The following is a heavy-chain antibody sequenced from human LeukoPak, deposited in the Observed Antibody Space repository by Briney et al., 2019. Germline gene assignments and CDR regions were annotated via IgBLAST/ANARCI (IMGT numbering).Heavy chain of an antibody. V-gene: IGHV6-1*01. CDR3: ARSPYSSSWYGYNWFDP. CDR1: GDSVSSNSAA. Sequence: SQTLSLTCAISGDSVSSNSAAWNWIRQSPSRGLEWLGRTYYRSKWYNDYAVSVQSRITINPDTSNNQFSLQLNSVTPEDTAVYYCARSPYSSSWYGYNWFDPWGREPWSPSPQ. CDR2: TYYRSKWYN. J-gene: IGHJ5*02. D-gene: IGHD6-13*01.